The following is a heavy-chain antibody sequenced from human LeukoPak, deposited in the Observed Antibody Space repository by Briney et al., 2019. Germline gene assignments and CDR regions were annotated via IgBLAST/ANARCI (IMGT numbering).Heavy chain of an antibody. CDR3: TTGYSSGWYNEGNY. CDR1: GFTFSRYW. J-gene: IGHJ4*02. D-gene: IGHD6-19*01. CDR2: IKQDGSGK. Sequence: GGSLRLSCVGSGFTFSRYWMSWVRQAPGKGLEWVAKIKQDGSGKYYLDSVKGRFTISRDNAKTSLYLQMNSLRADDTAVYFCTTGYSSGWYNEGNYWGQGTLVTVSS. V-gene: IGHV3-7*01.